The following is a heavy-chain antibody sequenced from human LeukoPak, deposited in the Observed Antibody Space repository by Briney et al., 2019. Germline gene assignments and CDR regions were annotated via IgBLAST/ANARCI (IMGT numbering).Heavy chain of an antibody. D-gene: IGHD2-15*01. CDR2: INPSGGST. J-gene: IGHJ4*02. V-gene: IGHV1-46*01. Sequence: GASVKVSCKASGYTFTSYYMHWVRQAPGQGLEWMGIINPSGGSTSHAQKFQGRVTMTRDTSTSTVYMELSSLRSEDTAVYYCARNPGGIHCSGGSCYSIIAPYFDYWGQGTLVTVSS. CDR1: GYTFTSYY. CDR3: ARNPGGIHCSGGSCYSIIAPYFDY.